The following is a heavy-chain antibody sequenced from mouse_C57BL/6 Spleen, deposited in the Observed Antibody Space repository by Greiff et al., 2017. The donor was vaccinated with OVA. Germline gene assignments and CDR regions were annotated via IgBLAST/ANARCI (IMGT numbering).Heavy chain of an antibody. D-gene: IGHD1-1*01. J-gene: IGHJ4*01. CDR2: IDPSDSYT. Sequence: QVQLQQPGAELVKPGASVKLSCKASGYTFTSYWMQWVKQRPGQGLEWIGEIDPSDSYTNYNQKFKGKATLTVDTSSSTAYMQLSSLTSEDSAVYYCARGNYGSSPHYYAMDYWGQGTSGTVSS. CDR1: GYTFTSYW. V-gene: IGHV1-50*01. CDR3: ARGNYGSSPHYYAMDY.